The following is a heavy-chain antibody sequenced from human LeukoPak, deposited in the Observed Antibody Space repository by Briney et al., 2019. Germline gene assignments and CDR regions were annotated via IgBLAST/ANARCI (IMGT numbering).Heavy chain of an antibody. D-gene: IGHD2-2*01. CDR1: GFTFSSYA. V-gene: IGHV3-23*01. CDR2: ISGSGGST. J-gene: IGHJ4*02. CDR3: AILNIVVVPASSTLDY. Sequence: GGSLRLSCAASGFTFSSYAMSWVRQAPGKGLEWVSAISGSGGSTYYADSVKGRFTISRDNSKNTLYLQMNSLRAEDTAVYYCAILNIVVVPASSTLDYWGQGTLVIVSS.